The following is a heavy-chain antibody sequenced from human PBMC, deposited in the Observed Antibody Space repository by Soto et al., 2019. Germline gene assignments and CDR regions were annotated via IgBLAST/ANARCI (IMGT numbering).Heavy chain of an antibody. CDR1: GVTFSSYA. CDR3: AKVWFGNAFDI. V-gene: IGHV3-23*01. CDR2: ISGSGGST. D-gene: IGHD3-10*01. J-gene: IGHJ3*02. Sequence: GGSLRLSCAVSGVTFSSYAMSWVRQAPGKGLEWVSAISGSGGSTYYAASVKGRFTISRDNSKNTLYLQMNSLRAEDTAVYYCAKVWFGNAFDIWGQGTMVTVSS.